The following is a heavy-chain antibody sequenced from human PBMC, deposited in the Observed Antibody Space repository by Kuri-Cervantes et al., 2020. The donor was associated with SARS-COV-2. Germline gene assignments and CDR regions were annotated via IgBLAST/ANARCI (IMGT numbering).Heavy chain of an antibody. V-gene: IGHV3-23*01. CDR1: GFTFSSYA. CDR3: ARVVVATYGMDV. CDR2: ISWDGGST. D-gene: IGHD2-15*01. J-gene: IGHJ6*02. Sequence: LSLTCAASGFTFSSYAMSWVRQAPGKGLEWVSLISWDGGSTYYADSVKGRFTISRDNSKNTLYLQMNSLRAEDTAVYYCARVVVATYGMDVWGQGTTVTVSS.